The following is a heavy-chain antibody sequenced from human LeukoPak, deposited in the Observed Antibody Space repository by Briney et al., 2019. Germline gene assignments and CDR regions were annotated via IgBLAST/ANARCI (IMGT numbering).Heavy chain of an antibody. J-gene: IGHJ4*02. CDR3: ARTPPSCSGANCYSGVTFDS. CDR1: GGSISNYY. V-gene: IGHV4-59*01. CDR2: IFYSGST. Sequence: SETLSLTCTISGGSISNYYWSWIRQPPGEGLEWIGYIFYSGSTNYNPSLKSRLTISVDTSKNQFSLKLSSVTAADTAVYYCARTPPSCSGANCYSGVTFDSWGQGTLVTVSS. D-gene: IGHD2-15*01.